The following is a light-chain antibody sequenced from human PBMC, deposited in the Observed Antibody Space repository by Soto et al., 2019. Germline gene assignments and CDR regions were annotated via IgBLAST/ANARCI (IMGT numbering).Light chain of an antibody. J-gene: IGKJ2*01. CDR1: VSVGTN. CDR2: GAS. V-gene: IGKV3-15*01. CDR3: QQYNRWPYA. Sequence: ETGMTQSPATLSLPPGERATLSCRASVSVGTNLAWYHQKPGQVPRLLIFGASTRAPSIPDRFSGIGSWTDFFLTIARLHSEDLGVYYCQQYNRWPYAFGQGTKLEIK.